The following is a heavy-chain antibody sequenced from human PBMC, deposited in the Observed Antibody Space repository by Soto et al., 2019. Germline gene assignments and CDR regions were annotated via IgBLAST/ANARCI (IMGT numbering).Heavy chain of an antibody. Sequence: QVQLMQSGAEVKKPGASVKVSCKASGDTFTDYYIHWVRQAPGQGLEWMGTVNPSGGHTTYAQHFLGRVTMTRDTSTSTHCMELTSLTSDDTAVYYCARGGHVVVVTAALDYWGQGTLVTVSS. D-gene: IGHD2-21*02. CDR1: GDTFTDYY. CDR2: VNPSGGHT. V-gene: IGHV1-46*01. CDR3: ARGGHVVVVTAALDY. J-gene: IGHJ4*02.